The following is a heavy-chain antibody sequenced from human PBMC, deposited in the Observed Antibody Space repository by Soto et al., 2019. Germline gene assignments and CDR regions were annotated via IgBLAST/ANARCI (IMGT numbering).Heavy chain of an antibody. D-gene: IGHD2-21*02. V-gene: IGHV3-23*01. J-gene: IGHJ6*02. Sequence: EAQLLESGGGLVQPGGSLRISCAASGFTFSSYSMSWVRQAPGKGLEWVSTVSGRVGSTDYADSVKGRFTISRDNSKSTVDLHMNSLRAEDTAVYYCAKVPSGLLYYYFPMDVWGQGTTVTVSS. CDR1: GFTFSSYS. CDR3: AKVPSGLLYYYFPMDV. CDR2: VSGRVGST.